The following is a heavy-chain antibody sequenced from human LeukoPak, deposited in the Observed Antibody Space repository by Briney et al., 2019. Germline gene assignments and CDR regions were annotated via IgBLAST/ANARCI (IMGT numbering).Heavy chain of an antibody. D-gene: IGHD2-2*01. CDR1: GFTFSSYA. CDR2: ISGSGGST. CDR3: ARPRGIVVVPAAPPDV. V-gene: IGHV3-23*01. J-gene: IGHJ6*02. Sequence: GGSLRLSCAASGFTFSSYAMSWVRQAPGKGLEWVSAISGSGGSTYYADSVKGRFTISRDNSKNTLYLQMNSLRAEDTAVYYCARPRGIVVVPAAPPDVWGQGTTVTVSS.